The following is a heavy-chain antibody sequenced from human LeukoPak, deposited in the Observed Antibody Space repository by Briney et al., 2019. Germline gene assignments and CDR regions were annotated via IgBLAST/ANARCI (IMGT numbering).Heavy chain of an antibody. J-gene: IGHJ4*02. Sequence: SETLSLTCTVSAGSISSSSYSWGWIRQPPGKGLEWIGSIYYSGSTYYNPSLKSRVTISVDTSKNQFSLKLSSVTAADTAVYYCASFSIAAAGTFVRYWGQGTLVTVSS. CDR3: ASFSIAAAGTFVRY. CDR1: AGSISSSSYS. V-gene: IGHV4-39*01. D-gene: IGHD6-13*01. CDR2: IYYSGST.